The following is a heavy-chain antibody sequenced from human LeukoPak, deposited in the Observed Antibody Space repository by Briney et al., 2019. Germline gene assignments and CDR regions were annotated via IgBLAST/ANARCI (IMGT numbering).Heavy chain of an antibody. Sequence: GGSLRLSCAASGFTFDDYAMHWVRQAPGKGLEWVSAISGSGGSTYYADSVKGRFTISRDNSKNTLYLQMNSLRAEDTAVYYCARTYGAQRPLRYFQHWGQGTLVTVSS. J-gene: IGHJ1*01. V-gene: IGHV3-23*01. CDR2: ISGSGGST. D-gene: IGHD4-17*01. CDR3: ARTYGAQRPLRYFQH. CDR1: GFTFDDYA.